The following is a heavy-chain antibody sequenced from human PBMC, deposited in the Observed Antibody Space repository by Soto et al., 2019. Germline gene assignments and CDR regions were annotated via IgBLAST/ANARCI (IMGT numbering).Heavy chain of an antibody. CDR1: GGTFSSYT. J-gene: IGHJ2*01. CDR3: EITLSCGGDCYSAGWYFDL. Sequence: HVQLVQSGAEVKKPGSSVKVSCKASGGTFSSYTISWVRQAPGQGLEWLGRLIPILGIANYAQKCQGRVTITADKSTSIAYMELSSLRSEDTAVYYCEITLSCGGDCYSAGWYFDLWGRGTLVTVSS. D-gene: IGHD2-21*01. CDR2: LIPILGIA. V-gene: IGHV1-69*02.